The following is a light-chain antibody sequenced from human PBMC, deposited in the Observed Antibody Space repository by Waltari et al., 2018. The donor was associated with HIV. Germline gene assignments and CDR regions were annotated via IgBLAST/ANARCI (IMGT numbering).Light chain of an antibody. J-gene: IGLJ3*02. V-gene: IGLV4-69*01. Sequence: QLVLTQSPSASASLGASVKLTCTLSSGHSRYDIAWHQQQQEKGPRTLMKVNSDGSHNKGDGLPYRLSASSSWAERYLTISILQSDDDADYYCQTWENGPKVFGGGTKPTVV. CDR3: QTWENGPKV. CDR1: SGHSRYD. CDR2: VNSDGSH.